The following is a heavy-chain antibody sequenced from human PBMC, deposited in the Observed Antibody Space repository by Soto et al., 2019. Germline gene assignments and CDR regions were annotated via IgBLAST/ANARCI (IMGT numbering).Heavy chain of an antibody. V-gene: IGHV4-30-2*01. J-gene: IGHJ4*02. D-gene: IGHD6-19*01. CDR3: ARGSSGWYGGVDY. CDR2: IYHSGST. Sequence: QLQLQESGSVLVKPSQTLSLTCAVSGGSISSGGYSWSWIRQPPGKGLEWIGYIYHSGSTYYNPSLKSRVTISVDRSKNQFSLKLSSVTAADTAVYYCARGSSGWYGGVDYWGQGTLVTVSS. CDR1: GGSISSGGYS.